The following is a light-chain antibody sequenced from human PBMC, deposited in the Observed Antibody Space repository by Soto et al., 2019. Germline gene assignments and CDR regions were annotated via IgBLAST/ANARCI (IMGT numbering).Light chain of an antibody. Sequence: DIVMTQSPDSLAVSLGERATINCKSSQNIFYSSNNKNYLAWYQQKPGQPPKLLIYWASTRESGVPDRFSGSGSGTDFTLTISSLQAEDVAIYYCQQYYSSPTWTFGQWTKVEIK. CDR1: QNIFYSSNNKNY. V-gene: IGKV4-1*01. CDR3: QQYYSSPTWT. J-gene: IGKJ1*01. CDR2: WAS.